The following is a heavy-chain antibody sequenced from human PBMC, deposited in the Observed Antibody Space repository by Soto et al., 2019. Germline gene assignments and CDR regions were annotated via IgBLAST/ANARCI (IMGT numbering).Heavy chain of an antibody. D-gene: IGHD5-18*01. CDR1: GFSLSTSGVG. CDR2: IYWDDEK. V-gene: IGHV2-5*02. J-gene: IGHJ4*02. Sequence: QITLKESGPTLVKPTQTLTLTCTFSGFSLSTSGVGVGWIRQAPGKALEWLGLIYWDDEKRYSPSLKSRLTITKDTSKNPVVHTMTHMDPVDTATCYCAQYRYGNFDCWGQGTLVSVSS. CDR3: AQYRYGNFDC.